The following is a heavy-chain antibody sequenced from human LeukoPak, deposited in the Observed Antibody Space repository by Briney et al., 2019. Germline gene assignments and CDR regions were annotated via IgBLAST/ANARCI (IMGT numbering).Heavy chain of an antibody. D-gene: IGHD1-26*01. CDR1: GFTFSSYE. Sequence: GGSLRLSCAASGFTFSSYEMNWVRQAPGKGLEWVSYISSSGSTIYYADSVKGRFTISRDNAKNSLYLQMNSLRAEDTAVYYCARDPWSYWSYWGQGTLVTVSS. CDR3: ARDPWSYWSY. CDR2: ISSSGSTI. J-gene: IGHJ4*02. V-gene: IGHV3-48*03.